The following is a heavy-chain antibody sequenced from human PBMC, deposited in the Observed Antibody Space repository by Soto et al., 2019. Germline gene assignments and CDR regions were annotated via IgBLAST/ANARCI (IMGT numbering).Heavy chain of an antibody. V-gene: IGHV4-39*01. CDR2: IYYTGSA. CDR3: ARRGLVWFGEPKRWFDP. CDR1: GGSVSSRNHY. J-gene: IGHJ5*02. D-gene: IGHD3-10*01. Sequence: SISLTRTVAGGSVSSRNHYWGWMRQPPGKGLEWIASIYYTGSAYYSPSLKSRVVISVDTSKNQFSLRLKSVTAADAAVYYCARRGLVWFGEPKRWFDPWGQGTLVTVPQ.